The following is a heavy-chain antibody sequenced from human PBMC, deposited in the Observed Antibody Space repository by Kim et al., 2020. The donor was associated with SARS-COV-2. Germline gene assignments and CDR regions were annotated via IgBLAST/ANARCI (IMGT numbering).Heavy chain of an antibody. CDR3: VRDDWHALIY. J-gene: IGHJ4*02. V-gene: IGHV3-7*01. CDR2: SET. Sequence: SETHYEASVTSSCTISRDNAKISLYLQMNSLGAEDTAVYYCVRDDWHALIYWGQGTLVTVSS. D-gene: IGHD3-9*01.